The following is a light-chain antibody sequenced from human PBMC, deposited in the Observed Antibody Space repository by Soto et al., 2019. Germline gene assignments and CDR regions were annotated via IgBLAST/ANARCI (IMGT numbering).Light chain of an antibody. CDR3: QQYGSSPWT. J-gene: IGKJ1*01. CDR1: QSVSSSY. V-gene: IGKV3-20*01. Sequence: IVGTRSPGTLSLSPGEIATLSCRGSQSVSSSYLAWYQQKPGQAPRLLIYGASSRDTGIPDRFSGSGSGTDFTLTISRLEPEDFAVYYCQQYGSSPWTFGQGTKVDIK. CDR2: GAS.